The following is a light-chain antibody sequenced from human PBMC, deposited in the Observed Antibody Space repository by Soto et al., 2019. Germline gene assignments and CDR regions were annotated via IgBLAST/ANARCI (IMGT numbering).Light chain of an antibody. CDR1: SSDVGGYNY. CDR2: EVS. Sequence: QSVLTQPPSASGSPGQSVTISCTGTSSDVGGYNYVSWYQQHPDKAPKLMIYEVSKRPSGVPDRFSGSKSGNTASLTVSGLQAEDEAHYYCSSYTGSSNLVFGGGTKVTVL. V-gene: IGLV2-8*01. J-gene: IGLJ3*02. CDR3: SSYTGSSNLV.